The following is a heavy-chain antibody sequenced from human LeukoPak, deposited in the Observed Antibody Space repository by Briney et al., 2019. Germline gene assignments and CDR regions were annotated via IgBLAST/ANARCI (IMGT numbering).Heavy chain of an antibody. J-gene: IGHJ4*02. CDR2: ISYDGSNK. CDR1: GFTFSSYG. V-gene: IGHV3-30*03. CDR3: ARARTDSSGYYRWGNYFDY. D-gene: IGHD3-22*01. Sequence: GGSLRLSCAASGFTFSSYGMHWVRQAPGKGLEWVAVISYDGSNKYYADSVKGRFAISRDNAKNSLYLQMNSLRAEDTAVYYCARARTDSSGYYRWGNYFDYWGQGTLVTVSS.